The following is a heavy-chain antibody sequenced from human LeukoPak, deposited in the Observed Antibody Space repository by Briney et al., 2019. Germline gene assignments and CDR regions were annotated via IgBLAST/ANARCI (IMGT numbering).Heavy chain of an antibody. D-gene: IGHD6-13*01. Sequence: GGSVRLSCAASGFTFSSYAMSWVRQAPGKGLEWVSAISGSGGSTYYADSVKGRFTISRDNPKNTLYLQMNSLRAEDTAVYYCAKDKAAAGFYYYYYMDVWGKGTTVTVPS. CDR3: AKDKAAAGFYYYYYMDV. V-gene: IGHV3-23*01. J-gene: IGHJ6*03. CDR1: GFTFSSYA. CDR2: ISGSGGST.